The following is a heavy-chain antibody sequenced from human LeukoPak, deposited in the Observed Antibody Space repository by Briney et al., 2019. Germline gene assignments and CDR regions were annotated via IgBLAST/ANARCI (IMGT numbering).Heavy chain of an antibody. CDR2: IYYSGST. CDR1: GGSISSGDYY. J-gene: IGHJ4*02. V-gene: IGHV4-30-4*01. D-gene: IGHD3-10*01. CDR3: AHYTTVPVRGAHYTYYFDY. Sequence: SETLSLTCTVSGGSISSGDYYWSWIRQPPGKGLEWIGYIYYSGSTYYNPSLKSRVTISVDTSKNQFSLKLSSVTAADTAVYYCAHYTTVPVRGAHYTYYFDYWGQGTLVTVSS.